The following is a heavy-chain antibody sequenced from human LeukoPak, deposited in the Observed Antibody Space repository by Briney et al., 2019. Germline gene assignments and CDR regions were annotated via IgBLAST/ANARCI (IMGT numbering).Heavy chain of an antibody. CDR1: GFTFGNYW. J-gene: IGHJ4*02. Sequence: GGSLRLSCTASGFTFGNYWMHWVRQGPGKGLMWVSRVSTDGSSTNYADSMKGRFTTSRDNAKNSLYLQMNSLRAEDTAVYYCARVGLIAAAGTPDYWGQGTLVTVSS. CDR3: ARVGLIAAAGTPDY. V-gene: IGHV3-74*01. CDR2: VSTDGSST. D-gene: IGHD6-13*01.